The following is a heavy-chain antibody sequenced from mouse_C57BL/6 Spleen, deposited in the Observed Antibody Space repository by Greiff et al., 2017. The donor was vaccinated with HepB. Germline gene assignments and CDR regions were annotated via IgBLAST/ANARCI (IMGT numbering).Heavy chain of an antibody. J-gene: IGHJ4*01. Sequence: EVKLMESGGGLVKPGGSLKLSCAASGFTFSDYGMHWVRQAPEKGLEWVAYISSGSSTIYYADTVKGRFTISRDNAKNTLFLQMTSLRSEDTAMYYCARRTLYYGNYEGAMDYWGQGTSVTVSS. CDR3: ARRTLYYGNYEGAMDY. V-gene: IGHV5-17*01. CDR2: ISSGSSTI. D-gene: IGHD2-1*01. CDR1: GFTFSDYG.